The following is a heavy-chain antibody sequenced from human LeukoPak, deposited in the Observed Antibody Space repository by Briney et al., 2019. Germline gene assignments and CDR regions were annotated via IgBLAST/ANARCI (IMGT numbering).Heavy chain of an antibody. V-gene: IGHV3-30-3*01. D-gene: IGHD1-14*01. CDR1: GFTFSSYA. Sequence: GGSLRLSCAASGFTFSSYAMHWVRQAPGKGLEWVAVISYDGSNKYYADSVKGRFTISRDNSKNTLYLQMNSLRAEDTAVYYCARDPRKDYYFDYWGQGTLVTVSS. J-gene: IGHJ4*02. CDR3: ARDPRKDYYFDY. CDR2: ISYDGSNK.